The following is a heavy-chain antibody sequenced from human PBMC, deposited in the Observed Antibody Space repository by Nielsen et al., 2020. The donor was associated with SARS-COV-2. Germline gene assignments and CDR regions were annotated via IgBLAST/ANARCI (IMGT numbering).Heavy chain of an antibody. D-gene: IGHD6-13*01. Sequence: GGSLRLSCAASGFGLSNYDMHWVRQATGKGLEWVSAIGTGGDTFYPGSVKGRFTISRENAKNSLYLQMNSLRAGDTAVYYCARAGALSSSWYSMDFWGQGTTVTVSS. J-gene: IGHJ6*02. CDR3: ARAGALSSSWYSMDF. V-gene: IGHV3-13*01. CDR2: IGTGGDT. CDR1: GFGLSNYD.